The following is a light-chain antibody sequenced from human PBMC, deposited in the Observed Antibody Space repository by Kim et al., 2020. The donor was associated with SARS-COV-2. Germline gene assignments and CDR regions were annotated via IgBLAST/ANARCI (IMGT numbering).Light chain of an antibody. CDR2: DVF. J-gene: IGLJ1*01. CDR3: TSYTGTSYV. Sequence: SGSPGQSIAISCTGTSSDVGGYVSWYQQLPGKAPKLLIYDVFNRPSGVSTRFSGSESGNTASLTISDLQAGDEADYFCTSYTGTSYVFGTGTKVTVL. CDR1: SSDVGGY. V-gene: IGLV2-14*03.